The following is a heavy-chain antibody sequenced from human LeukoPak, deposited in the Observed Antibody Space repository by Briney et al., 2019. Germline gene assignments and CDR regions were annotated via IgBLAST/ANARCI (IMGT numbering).Heavy chain of an antibody. CDR1: AYSISSDDY. V-gene: IGHV4-38-2*02. CDR3: ARDPGRSKTWYFDL. D-gene: IGHD1-14*01. Sequence: SETLTLTCSVSAYSISSDDYWGWIRPPPGKGLEWLGSIYQSSNTYYNPSLKSRLAISVDTSKSYFSLKLTSVTAADTAVYYCARDPGRSKTWYFDLWGRGTLVTVSS. CDR2: IYQSSNT. J-gene: IGHJ2*01.